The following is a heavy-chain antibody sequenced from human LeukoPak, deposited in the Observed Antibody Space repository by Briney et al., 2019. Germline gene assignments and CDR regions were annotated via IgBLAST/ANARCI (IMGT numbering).Heavy chain of an antibody. V-gene: IGHV4-59*08. D-gene: IGHD3-22*01. CDR3: ARPSHYYDSSGYFDY. CDR2: IYYSGST. J-gene: IGHJ4*02. CDR1: GDSISGFY. Sequence: SETLSLTCTVSGDSISGFYWSWIRQPPGKGLEWIGYIYYSGSTNYNPSLKSRVTISVDTSKNQFSLKLSSVTAADTAVYYCARPSHYYDSSGYFDYWGQGTLVTVSS.